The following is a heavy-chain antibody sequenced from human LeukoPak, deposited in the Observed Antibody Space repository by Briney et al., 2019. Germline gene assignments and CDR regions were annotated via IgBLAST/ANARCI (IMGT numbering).Heavy chain of an antibody. J-gene: IGHJ5*02. CDR1: GYSFTGYY. CDR3: ARVVTPRYCSTPSCYWKGWFDP. Sequence: GASVKVSCKASGYSFTGYYMHWVRQAPGQGLEWVGWINPNSGDTKYAQKFQGRVTMTRDTSISTAYMELTRLRSEDTAVYYCARVVTPRYCSTPSCYWKGWFDPWGQGTLVTVSS. V-gene: IGHV1-2*02. D-gene: IGHD2-2*01. CDR2: INPNSGDT.